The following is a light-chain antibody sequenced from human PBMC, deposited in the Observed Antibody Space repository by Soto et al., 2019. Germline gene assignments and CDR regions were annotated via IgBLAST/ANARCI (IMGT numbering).Light chain of an antibody. CDR3: QQYYSYPPT. CDR2: AAS. J-gene: IGKJ4*01. Sequence: AIRMTQSPSSFSASTGDRVTITCRASQGISSYLAWYQQKPGKAPKLLIYAASTLQSGVPSRFSGSGSGTDCTLTISCLQSEEFATYYCQQYYSYPPTFGGGTKVEIK. CDR1: QGISSY. V-gene: IGKV1-8*01.